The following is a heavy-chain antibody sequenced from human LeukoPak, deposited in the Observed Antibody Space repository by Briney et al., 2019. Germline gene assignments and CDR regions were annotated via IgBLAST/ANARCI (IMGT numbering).Heavy chain of an antibody. J-gene: IGHJ4*02. CDR2: IYYSGST. D-gene: IGHD3-10*01. Sequence: SETLSLTCTVSGGSISSSSYYWGWIRQPPGKGLEWIGSIYYSGSTYYNPSLKSRVTISVDTSKNQFSLKLSSVTAADTAVYYCARIENYYGSGSHFDYWGQGTLVTVSS. V-gene: IGHV4-39*01. CDR3: ARIENYYGSGSHFDY. CDR1: GGSISSSSYY.